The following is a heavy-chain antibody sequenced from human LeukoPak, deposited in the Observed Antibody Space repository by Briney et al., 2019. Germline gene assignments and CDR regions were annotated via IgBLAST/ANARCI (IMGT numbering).Heavy chain of an antibody. CDR3: AREISISIAARGGFDY. CDR2: ISSSSSYI. J-gene: IGHJ4*02. D-gene: IGHD6-6*01. Sequence: GGSLRLSCAASRFTFSSYSMNWVRQAPGKGLEWVSSISSSSSYIYYADSVKGRFTISRDNAKNSLYLQMNSLRAEDTALYYCAREISISIAARGGFDYWGQGTLVTVSS. V-gene: IGHV3-21*04. CDR1: RFTFSSYS.